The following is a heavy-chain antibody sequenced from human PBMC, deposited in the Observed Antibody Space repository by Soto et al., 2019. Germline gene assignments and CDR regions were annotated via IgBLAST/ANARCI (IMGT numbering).Heavy chain of an antibody. Sequence: EVQLVESGGYLVQPGGSLRLSCAASGFTFSDHYMAWVRQAPGKGLEWVGRIRTKGNSYTTEYASSVKGRFFVSRDDSKNSVYRQMNSLGSEDTAVYFCVTEASACSGGICYSQGYFDYWGQGTLVTVSS. V-gene: IGHV3-72*01. D-gene: IGHD2-15*01. CDR3: VTEASACSGGICYSQGYFDY. CDR1: GFTFSDHY. J-gene: IGHJ4*02. CDR2: IRTKGNSYTT.